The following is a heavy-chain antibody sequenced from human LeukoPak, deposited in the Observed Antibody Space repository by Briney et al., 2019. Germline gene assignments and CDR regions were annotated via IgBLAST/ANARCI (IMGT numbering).Heavy chain of an antibody. D-gene: IGHD3-9*01. J-gene: IGHJ4*02. CDR2: INSDGSST. V-gene: IGHV3-74*01. Sequence: GGSLRLSCAASGFTFSSYWMLWVRQAPGKGLVWVARINSDGSSTSYADSVKGRFTISRDNAKNTLYLQMNSLRAEDTAVYYCARAGELRYFDWLSYWGQGTLVTVSS. CDR1: GFTFSSYW. CDR3: ARAGELRYFDWLSY.